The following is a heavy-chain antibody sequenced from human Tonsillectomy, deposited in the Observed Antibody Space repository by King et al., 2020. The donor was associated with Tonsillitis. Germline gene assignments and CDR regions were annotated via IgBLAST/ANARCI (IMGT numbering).Heavy chain of an antibody. D-gene: IGHD5-18*01. CDR3: VRLVVTGREGWYFDL. CDR1: GGSISSHY. V-gene: IGHV4-59*08. Sequence: QMQLQESGPGLVKPSETLSLTCTVSGGSISSHYWNWIRQPPGKGLEWIGYIYDSGRTKYNPSLKSRVTISVDTSKKQFSLRLKSVTAAETAVYYWVRLVVTGREGWYFDLWGRGTLVTVSS. J-gene: IGHJ2*01. CDR2: IYDSGRT.